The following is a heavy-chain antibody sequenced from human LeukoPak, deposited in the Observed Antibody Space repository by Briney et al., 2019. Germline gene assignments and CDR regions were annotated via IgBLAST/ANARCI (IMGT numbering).Heavy chain of an antibody. J-gene: IGHJ4*02. CDR2: TNSGGTTT. D-gene: IGHD3-10*02. CDR1: GLPFSDFS. Sequence: QPGGSLRLSCATSGLPFSDFSMTWVRQAPGKGLEWISTTNSGGTTTYYAESVKGRFTISRDNFKNALYLQMSSLRVEDTAIYYCAKQSYARSLGEGGPGTLVTVSS. V-gene: IGHV3-23*01. CDR3: AKQSYARSLGE.